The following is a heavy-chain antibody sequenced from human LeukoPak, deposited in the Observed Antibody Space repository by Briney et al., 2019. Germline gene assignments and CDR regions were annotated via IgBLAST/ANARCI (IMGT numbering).Heavy chain of an antibody. V-gene: IGHV3-23*01. D-gene: IGHD2-8*01. CDR2: ISGSGGST. Sequence: GGSLRLSCAASGFTFSSYAMSWVRQAPGEGLEWVSAISGSGGSTYYADSVKGRFTISRDNSKNTLYLQMNSLRAEDTAVYYCAKDRRRDIVLMVYAMWGQGTLVTVSS. J-gene: IGHJ4*02. CDR3: AKDRRRDIVLMVYAM. CDR1: GFTFSSYA.